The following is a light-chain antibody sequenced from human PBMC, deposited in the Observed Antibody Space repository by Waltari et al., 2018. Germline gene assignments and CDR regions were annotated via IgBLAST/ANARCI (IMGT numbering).Light chain of an antibody. CDR2: KAS. Sequence: DIQMTQSPSTLSASVGDTITITCRPSQSISNYLAWYQQKPGKAPKLLIYKASSSGSGVPSRFSGSGSGTEFTLTISSLQPDDFATYYCQQYNTYSSFGQGTKLEIK. CDR3: QQYNTYSS. J-gene: IGKJ2*03. CDR1: QSISNY. V-gene: IGKV1-5*03.